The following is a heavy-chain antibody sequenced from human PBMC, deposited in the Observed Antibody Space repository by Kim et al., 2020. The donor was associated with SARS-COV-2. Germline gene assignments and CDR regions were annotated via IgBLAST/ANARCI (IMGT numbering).Heavy chain of an antibody. CDR3: ARVRSGDCSGGSCPNGMDV. Sequence: SVKVSCKASGGTFSSYAISWVRQVPGQGLEWMGGIIPIFGTANYAQKFQGRVTITADESTSTAYMELSSLRSEDTAVYYCARVRSGDCSGGSCPNGMDVWDQGATVAVSS. D-gene: IGHD2-15*01. CDR1: GGTFSSYA. CDR2: IIPIFGTA. J-gene: IGHJ6*02. V-gene: IGHV1-69*13.